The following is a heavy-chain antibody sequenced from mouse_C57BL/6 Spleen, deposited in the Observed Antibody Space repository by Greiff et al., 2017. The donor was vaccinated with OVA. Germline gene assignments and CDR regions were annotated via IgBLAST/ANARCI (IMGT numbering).Heavy chain of an antibody. J-gene: IGHJ3*01. Sequence: DVKLVESGGGLVKPGGSLKLSCAASGFTFSDYAMHWVRQAPEKGLEWVAYISSGSSTIYYADTVKGRFTISRDNAKNTLFLQMTSLRSEDTAMYYCARNYYGSSPRFAYWGQGTLVTVSA. CDR1: GFTFSDYA. D-gene: IGHD1-1*01. CDR2: ISSGSSTI. CDR3: ARNYYGSSPRFAY. V-gene: IGHV5-17*01.